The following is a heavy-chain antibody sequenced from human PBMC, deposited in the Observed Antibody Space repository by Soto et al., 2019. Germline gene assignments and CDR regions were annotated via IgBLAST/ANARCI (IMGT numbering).Heavy chain of an antibody. CDR3: ASRYYDFWSGYYAPH. D-gene: IGHD3-3*01. V-gene: IGHV4-34*01. Sequence: SETLSLTCAVYGGSFSGYYWSWFRQPPGKGLEWIGEINHSGSTNYNPSLKSRVTISVDTSKNQFSLKLSSVTAADTAVYYCASRYYDFWSGYYAPHWGQGXLVTVYS. CDR2: INHSGST. J-gene: IGHJ4*02. CDR1: GGSFSGYY.